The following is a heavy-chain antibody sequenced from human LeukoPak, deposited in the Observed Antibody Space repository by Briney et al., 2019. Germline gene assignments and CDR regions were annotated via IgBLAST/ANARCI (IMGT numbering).Heavy chain of an antibody. Sequence: SETLSLTCAVYGGSFSGYYWGWIRQPPGKGLEWIGEINHSGSTNYNPSLKSRVTISVDTSKNQFSLKLSSVTAADTAVYYCATLSVAARPDYWGQGTLVTVSS. V-gene: IGHV4-34*01. CDR1: GGSFSGYY. J-gene: IGHJ4*02. CDR2: INHSGST. CDR3: ATLSVAARPDY. D-gene: IGHD6-6*01.